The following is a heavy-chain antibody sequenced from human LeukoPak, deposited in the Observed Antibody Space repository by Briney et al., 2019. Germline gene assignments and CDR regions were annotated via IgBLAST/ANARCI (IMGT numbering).Heavy chain of an antibody. Sequence: ASVKVSCKASGGTFSSYAISWVRQAPGQGLEWMGRIIPIFGTANYAQKFQGRVTITTDESTSTAYMELRSRISEDTAVYYCAPETASNRYWFDPWGQGTLVAVSS. J-gene: IGHJ5*02. CDR2: IIPIFGTA. V-gene: IGHV1-69*05. CDR1: GGTFSSYA. D-gene: IGHD1-14*01. CDR3: APETASNRYWFDP.